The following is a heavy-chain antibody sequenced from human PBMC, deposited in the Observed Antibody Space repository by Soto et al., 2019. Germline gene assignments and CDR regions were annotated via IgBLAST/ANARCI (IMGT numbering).Heavy chain of an antibody. CDR2: ISGNSGST. CDR3: AKVIVVIAAAGDYFDY. V-gene: IGHV3-23*01. D-gene: IGHD2-15*01. Sequence: EVQLLESGGGLVQPGGSPRLSCAASGFTFNNYAMSWDRQAPGKGLEWVSSISGNSGSTYYADSVKGRFTISRDNSKNTPYLEMNSLRAEDTAVYYCAKVIVVIAAAGDYFDYWGQGTLVTVSS. J-gene: IGHJ4*02. CDR1: GFTFNNYA.